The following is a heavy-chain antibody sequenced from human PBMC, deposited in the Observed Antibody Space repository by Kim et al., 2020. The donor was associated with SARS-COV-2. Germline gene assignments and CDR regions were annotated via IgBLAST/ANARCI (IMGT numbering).Heavy chain of an antibody. D-gene: IGHD6-19*01. J-gene: IGHJ4*02. CDR3: ARDGSGWLIDY. V-gene: IGHV3-11*01. CDR2: I. Sequence: IYYDASVKGRFTISRDNAKNSLYLKMNSLRAEDTAVYYCARDGSGWLIDYWGQGTLVTVSP.